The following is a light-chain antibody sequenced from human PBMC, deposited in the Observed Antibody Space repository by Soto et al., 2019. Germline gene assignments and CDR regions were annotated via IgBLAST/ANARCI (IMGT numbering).Light chain of an antibody. J-gene: IGKJ5*01. CDR3: QQYNNWPRT. CDR2: GAS. V-gene: IGKV3-15*01. Sequence: EIRLTQSPATLSLSPGERAILSCRASQSVSTFLAWFQQKPGQAPRLLIYGASTRATGIPARFSGSGSGTEFTLTISSLQSEDFAVYYCQQYNNWPRTFGQGTRLEIK. CDR1: QSVSTF.